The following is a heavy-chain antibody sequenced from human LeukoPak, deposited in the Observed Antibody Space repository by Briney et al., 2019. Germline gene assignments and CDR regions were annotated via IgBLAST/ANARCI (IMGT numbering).Heavy chain of an antibody. J-gene: IGHJ3*02. CDR1: GFTFSSYG. CDR2: IRYDGSNK. Sequence: GGSLRLSCAASGFTFSSYGMHWVRQAPGKGLEWVAFIRYDGSNKYYADSVKGRFTISRHNSKNTLYLQMNSLRAEDTAVYYCAKDKSRDHYYDSSGYPKDAFDIWGQGTMVTVSS. D-gene: IGHD3-22*01. CDR3: AKDKSRDHYYDSSGYPKDAFDI. V-gene: IGHV3-30*02.